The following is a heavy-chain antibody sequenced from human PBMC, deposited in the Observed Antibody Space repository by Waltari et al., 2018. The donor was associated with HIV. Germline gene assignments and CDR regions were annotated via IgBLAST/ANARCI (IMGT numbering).Heavy chain of an antibody. CDR1: GASISSSSYY. D-gene: IGHD3-16*01. Sequence: QLHLQESGPGLVKPSETLSLTCSVSGASISSSSYYWAWIRLPPGKGLEWIGAIYYSGTAYYNPSIKSRVSASLDASKNELSWKLTSVTATDTALYYCARLRFHSLYYFDSWGPGILVTVSS. CDR2: IYYSGTA. J-gene: IGHJ4*02. CDR3: ARLRFHSLYYFDS. V-gene: IGHV4-39*01.